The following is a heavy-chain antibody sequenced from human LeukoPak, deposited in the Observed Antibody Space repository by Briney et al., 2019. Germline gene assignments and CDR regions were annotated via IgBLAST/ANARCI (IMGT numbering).Heavy chain of an antibody. CDR2: IYYSGST. CDR1: GGSISSSSYY. CDR3: AGFTIFGVVSPRSDY. J-gene: IGHJ4*02. Sequence: SETLSLTCTVSGGSISSSSYYWGWIRQPPGKGLEWIGCIYYSGSTYYNPSPQSRVTISVDTSKNQFSLKLSPVTAADTGVYYCAGFTIFGVVSPRSDYWGQGTLVTVSS. V-gene: IGHV4-39*01. D-gene: IGHD3-3*01.